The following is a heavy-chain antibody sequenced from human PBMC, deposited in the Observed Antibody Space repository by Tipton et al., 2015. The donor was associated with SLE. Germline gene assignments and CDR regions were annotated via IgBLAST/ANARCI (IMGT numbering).Heavy chain of an antibody. CDR1: GGSVSSNPPY. CDR3: ARGVHILTGYSSWDAFDI. Sequence: TLSLTCTVSGGSVSSNPPYWSWIRQPPGKGLEWIGDIHYTVSTNYNPSLNSRVTISVDTSKHQVSLKLSSVTAADTAVYYCARGVHILTGYSSWDAFDIWGQGTMVSVSS. J-gene: IGHJ3*02. CDR2: IHYTVST. D-gene: IGHD3-9*01. V-gene: IGHV4-61*01.